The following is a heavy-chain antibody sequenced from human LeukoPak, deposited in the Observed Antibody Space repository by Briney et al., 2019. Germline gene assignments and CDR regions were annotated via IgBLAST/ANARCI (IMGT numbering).Heavy chain of an antibody. CDR2: ISGSGGGT. D-gene: IGHD6-19*01. Sequence: PGGSLRLSCAASGFTFSNAWMSWVRQAPGKGLEWVAAISGSGGGTDYADSVKGRFTISRDNSKNTLYLQMNSLRAEDTAVYYCAKGEQWLVLYFQHWGQGTLVTVSS. CDR3: AKGEQWLVLYFQH. CDR1: GFTFSNAW. V-gene: IGHV3-23*01. J-gene: IGHJ1*01.